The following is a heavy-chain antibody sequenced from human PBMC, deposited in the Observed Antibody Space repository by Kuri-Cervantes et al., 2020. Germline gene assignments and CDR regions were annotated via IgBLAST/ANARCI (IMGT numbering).Heavy chain of an antibody. J-gene: IGHJ3*02. V-gene: IGHV3-9*01. Sequence: SLKISCAASGFTFDDYAMHWVRQAPGKGLEWVSGISWNSGSIGYADSVKGRFTISRDNAKNSLYLQMNSLRAEDTALYYCAKDFTSFAQIPDAFDIWGQETMVTVSS. CDR1: GFTFDDYA. CDR3: AKDFTSFAQIPDAFDI. CDR2: ISWNSGSI. D-gene: IGHD2-2*01.